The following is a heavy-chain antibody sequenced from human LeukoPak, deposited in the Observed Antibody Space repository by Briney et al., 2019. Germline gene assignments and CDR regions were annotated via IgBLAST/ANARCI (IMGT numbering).Heavy chain of an antibody. J-gene: IGHJ4*02. CDR2: INYSGDT. CDR1: GGSISGSNYY. D-gene: IGHD2-2*03. Sequence: PSETLSLTCTVSGGSISGSNYYWGWIRQPPGKGPEWIGSINYSGDTYSNPSLKSRLTISIDTSKNQFSLKLSSVTAADTAVYYCARVDIVVVPSAAFDFWDQGTLVTVSS. CDR3: ARVDIVVVPSAAFDF. V-gene: IGHV4-39*01.